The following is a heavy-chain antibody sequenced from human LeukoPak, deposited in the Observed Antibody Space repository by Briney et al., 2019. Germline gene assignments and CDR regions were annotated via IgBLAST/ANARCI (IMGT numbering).Heavy chain of an antibody. Sequence: SETLSLTCTVSGGSISSSSYYWGGIRQPPGKGLEWIGSIYYSGSTYYNPSLKSRVTISVDTSKNQFSLKLSSVTAADTAVYYCARSYGPNYDFWSGYYRDNWFDPWGQGTLVTVSS. V-gene: IGHV4-39*07. CDR3: ARSYGPNYDFWSGYYRDNWFDP. J-gene: IGHJ5*02. D-gene: IGHD3-3*01. CDR2: IYYSGST. CDR1: GGSISSSSYY.